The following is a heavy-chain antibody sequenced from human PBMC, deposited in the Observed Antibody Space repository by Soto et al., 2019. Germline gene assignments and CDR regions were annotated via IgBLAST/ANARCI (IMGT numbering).Heavy chain of an antibody. V-gene: IGHV1-46*01. CDR3: ARSSGGNFGIIIEGTNWFAP. Sequence: ASVNVACKAPRDTFTSYYINWVRQAPGQGLEWMGVINPHGGSTAYAQKFKGRVTLTRDTSASTVYMEVSSLTSEDTAMYYCARSSGGNFGIIIEGTNWFAPWGQETMVTVYS. CDR2: INPHGGST. CDR1: RDTFTSYY. D-gene: IGHD1-26*01. J-gene: IGHJ5*02.